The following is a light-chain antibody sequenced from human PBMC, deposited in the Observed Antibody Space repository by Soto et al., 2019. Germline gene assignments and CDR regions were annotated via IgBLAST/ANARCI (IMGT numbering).Light chain of an antibody. CDR2: DAS. V-gene: IGKV1-33*01. J-gene: IGKJ2*01. CDR1: QEISNY. CDR3: QQSGSSPPKYT. Sequence: DIQMIQSPSSLSASVGDRVTITCQASQEISNYLNWYQQKPGKAPKLLIYDASNLERGVPSRFSGRGSGTDFTFTISRLEPEDFAVYYCQQSGSSPPKYTFGQGTKLEIK.